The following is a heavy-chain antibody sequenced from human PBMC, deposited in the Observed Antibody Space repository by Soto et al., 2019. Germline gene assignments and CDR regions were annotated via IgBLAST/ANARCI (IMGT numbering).Heavy chain of an antibody. CDR2: ISYDGSDT. V-gene: IGHV3-30*03. CDR1: GFTFSSFG. D-gene: IGHD3-16*01. Sequence: EQLAESGGGVVQSGRSLRLSCEASGFTFSSFGMHWVRQAPGKGLEWVAVISYDGSDTYFADSVKGRFTISRDNSKNTVYLQMNSLRVEDTAVYYCVTDIRFLGIWYFALWGRGSLVSVSS. CDR3: VTDIRFLGIWYFAL. J-gene: IGHJ2*01.